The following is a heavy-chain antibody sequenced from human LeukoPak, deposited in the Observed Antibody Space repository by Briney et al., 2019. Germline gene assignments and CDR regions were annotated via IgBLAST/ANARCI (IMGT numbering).Heavy chain of an antibody. V-gene: IGHV4-59*01. CDR1: GGSISSYY. CDR2: IYYSGST. Sequence: PSETLSLTCTVSGGSISSYYWSWIRQPPGRGLEWIGYIYYSGSTNYNPSLKSRVTISVDTSKNQFSLKLSSVTAADTAVYYCARAVSPYYYYYMDVWGKGTTVTISS. CDR3: ARAVSPYYYYYMDV. J-gene: IGHJ6*03.